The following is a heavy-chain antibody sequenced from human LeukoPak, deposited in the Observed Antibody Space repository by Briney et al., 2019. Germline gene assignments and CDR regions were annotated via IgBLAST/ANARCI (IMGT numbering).Heavy chain of an antibody. CDR1: GGSIVSYF. D-gene: IGHD4-17*01. CDR2: IYYGGGT. CDR3: AREKGDYDSDNWFDS. V-gene: IGHV4-59*01. J-gene: IGHJ5*01. Sequence: PSETLSLTCTVSGGSIVSYFWSWIRQPPGGGLEWIGYIYYGGGTNYNPSFESRITISVDTSKNRISLNLTSVTASDTAIYYCAREKGDYDSDNWFDSWGQGTLVTVSS.